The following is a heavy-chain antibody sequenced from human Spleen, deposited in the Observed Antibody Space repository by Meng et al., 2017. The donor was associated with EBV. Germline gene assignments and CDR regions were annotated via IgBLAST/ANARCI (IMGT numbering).Heavy chain of an antibody. CDR2: LNPNSGAT. J-gene: IGHJ4*02. V-gene: IGHV1-2*06. D-gene: IGHD1-26*01. CDR1: GYTFTSYS. Sequence: QVQLVQAGAEVKKPGAPVKVSCQASGYTFTSYSIHWVRQAPGQGLEWMGRLNPNSGATKFAQKFQGRVTVTRDTSISTAYMDLSGLTSDDTALYYCAWTSGTSPYYFDYWGQGTLVTVSS. CDR3: AWTSGTSPYYFDY.